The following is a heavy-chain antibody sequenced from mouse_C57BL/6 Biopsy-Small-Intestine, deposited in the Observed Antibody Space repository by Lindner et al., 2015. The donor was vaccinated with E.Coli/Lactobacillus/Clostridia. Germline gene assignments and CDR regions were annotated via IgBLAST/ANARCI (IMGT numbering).Heavy chain of an antibody. V-gene: IGHV1-4*01. D-gene: IGHD2-12*01. CDR2: ISVYDGQI. Sequence: SVKVSCKASGYTFNRFSITWVRQAPGQGLEWMGKISVYDGQIKYAQKFQGRVTMTADTSTSTAYMELRSLRYDDTAVYYCAREIADKLRFVEWRDAATNWLDPWGQGTLVTVSS. CDR3: AREIADKLRFVEWRDAATNWLDP. J-gene: IGHJ4*01. CDR1: GYTFNRFS.